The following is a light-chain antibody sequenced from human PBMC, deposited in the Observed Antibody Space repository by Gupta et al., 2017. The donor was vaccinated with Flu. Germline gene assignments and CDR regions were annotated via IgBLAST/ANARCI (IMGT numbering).Light chain of an antibody. J-gene: IGKJ5*01. CDR1: QSIGNS. CDR2: RSS. CDR3: QQDNYYPIT. Sequence: DIQMTQSPSTLSASVGDSVSLTCRASQSIGNSLAWYQQKTGRAPKLLIYRSSNLETGVPPRFSGGGSGTEFTLIISRLQPDDFATYYCQQDNYYPITFGQGTRMEI. V-gene: IGKV1-5*03.